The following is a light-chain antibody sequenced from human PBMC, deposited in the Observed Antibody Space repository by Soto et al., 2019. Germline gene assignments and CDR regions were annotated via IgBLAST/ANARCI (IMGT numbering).Light chain of an antibody. CDR3: QQFDSVPCT. CDR2: DAS. CDR1: QDITNY. V-gene: IGKV1-33*01. Sequence: IQMTQSPSSLSASVGDRDTITCQASQDITNYLIWYQQKPGKAPKVLIYDASSLGTGVSSRFSGSGSGTHFTLTISSLQPEDIATYYCQQFDSVPCTFGQGTKLEIK. J-gene: IGKJ2*02.